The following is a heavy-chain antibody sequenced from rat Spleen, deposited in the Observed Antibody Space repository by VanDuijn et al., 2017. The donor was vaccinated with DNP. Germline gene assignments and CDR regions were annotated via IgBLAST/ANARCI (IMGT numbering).Heavy chain of an antibody. Sequence: EVQLVESGGGLVQPGRSLKLSCAASGFTLSNYGMAWVRQAPGKGLEWVASISNTGDHTYCSDSVKGRFSLSRDNAKSTLYLQMDSLRSEDTATYYCATASNSGFTYWGQGTLVTVSS. V-gene: IGHV5-29*01. CDR3: ATASNSGFTY. CDR2: ISNTGDHT. CDR1: GFTLSNYG. D-gene: IGHD3-6*01. J-gene: IGHJ3*01.